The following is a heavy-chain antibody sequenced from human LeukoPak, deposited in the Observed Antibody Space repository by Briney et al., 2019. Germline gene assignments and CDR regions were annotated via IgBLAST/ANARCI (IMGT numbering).Heavy chain of an antibody. CDR3: ARASVYYYYYMDV. V-gene: IGHV3-48*03. CDR1: GFTFSSYE. D-gene: IGHD6-6*01. J-gene: IGHJ6*03. CDR2: ISSSGSTI. Sequence: PGGSLRLSCAASGFTFSSYEMNWVRQAPGKGLEWVSYISSSGSTIYYADSVKGRFTISRDNAKNSLYLQMNSLRAEDTAVYYCARASVYYYYYMDVWGKGTTVTISS.